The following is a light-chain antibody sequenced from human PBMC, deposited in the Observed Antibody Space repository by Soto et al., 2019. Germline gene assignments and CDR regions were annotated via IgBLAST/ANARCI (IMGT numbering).Light chain of an antibody. J-gene: IGKJ5*01. CDR3: QQRSNWIT. Sequence: EIVLTQSPGTLSLSPGERATLSCRASQSVSRYLAWYQQKPGQAPTLLIYDASYRATGIPARFSGSGSGTDFTLTINSLAPEDFAVYYCQQRSNWITFGQGTRLEIK. V-gene: IGKV3-11*01. CDR2: DAS. CDR1: QSVSRY.